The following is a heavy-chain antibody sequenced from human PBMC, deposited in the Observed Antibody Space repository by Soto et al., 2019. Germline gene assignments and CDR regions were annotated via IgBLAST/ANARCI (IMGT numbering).Heavy chain of an antibody. V-gene: IGHV3-66*01. CDR2: IYSGGST. CDR3: ARDLAHTAMVRYYGMDV. J-gene: IGHJ6*02. CDR1: GGSVSSGSYY. D-gene: IGHD5-18*01. Sequence: ETLSLTCTVSGGSVSSGSYYWSWVRQAPGKGLEWVSVIYSGGSTYYADSVKGRFTISRDNSKNTLYLQMNSLRAEDTAVYYCARDLAHTAMVRYYGMDVWGQGTTVTVSS.